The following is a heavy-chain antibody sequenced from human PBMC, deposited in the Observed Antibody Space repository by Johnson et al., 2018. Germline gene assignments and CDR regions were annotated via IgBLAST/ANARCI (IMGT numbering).Heavy chain of an antibody. CDR2: IYPGDSDT. CDR1: GYSFTSYW. J-gene: IGHJ3*02. Sequence: VQLVQSGAAVKEPGDSLKISCKASGYSFTSYWIGWVRQMPGKGLEWMTMIYPGDSDTRYSPSFQGQVTISADKSISTVYLQGNSLKASDTAMYYCARGTYYDSSGPRNLDAFDIWGQGTMVTVSS. D-gene: IGHD3-22*01. CDR3: ARGTYYDSSGPRNLDAFDI. V-gene: IGHV5-51*01.